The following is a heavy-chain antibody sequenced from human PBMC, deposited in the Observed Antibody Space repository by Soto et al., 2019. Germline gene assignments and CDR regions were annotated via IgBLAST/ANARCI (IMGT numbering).Heavy chain of an antibody. Sequence: GESLKISCKGSGYSFTSYWIGWVRQMPGKGLEWMGIIYPGDSDTRYSPSFQGQVTISADKSISTAYLQWSSLKASDTAMYYCAKTGRLLLLYGSGNDAFDIWGQGTMVTVSS. D-gene: IGHD3-10*01. CDR1: GYSFTSYW. CDR2: IYPGDSDT. V-gene: IGHV5-51*01. CDR3: AKTGRLLLLYGSGNDAFDI. J-gene: IGHJ3*02.